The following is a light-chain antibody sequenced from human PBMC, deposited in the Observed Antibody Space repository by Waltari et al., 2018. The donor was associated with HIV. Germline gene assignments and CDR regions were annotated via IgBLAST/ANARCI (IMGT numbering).Light chain of an antibody. J-gene: IGLJ3*02. CDR1: FGSLTSRLY. CDR2: DTE. Sequence: QVVLTQEPSLTVSPGGTVTLTCTSVFGSLTSRLYPYWFQQKSDQAPRTLIYDTEKRHPWTPARFSASLVGGLATLTLSGAQLEDEGDYYCSVLFSSTRVFGGGTRLTV. V-gene: IGLV7-46*01. CDR3: SVLFSSTRV.